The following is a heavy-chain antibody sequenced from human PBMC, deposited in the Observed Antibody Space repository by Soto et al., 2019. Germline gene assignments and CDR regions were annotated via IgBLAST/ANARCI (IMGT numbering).Heavy chain of an antibody. CDR3: ARDLSDYDFWSGYPTLYYYYGMDV. J-gene: IGHJ6*02. CDR2: ISAYNGNT. CDR1: GYTFTSYG. Sequence: ASVKVSCKASGYTFTSYGISWVRQAPGQGLEWMGWISAYNGNTNYAQKLQGRVTMTTDTSTSTAYMELRSLRSDDTAVYYCARDLSDYDFWSGYPTLYYYYGMDVWGQGTTVTVS. V-gene: IGHV1-18*01. D-gene: IGHD3-3*01.